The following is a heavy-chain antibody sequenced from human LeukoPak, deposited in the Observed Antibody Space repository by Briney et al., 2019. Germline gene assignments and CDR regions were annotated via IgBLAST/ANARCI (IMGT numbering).Heavy chain of an antibody. D-gene: IGHD3-16*01. CDR3: AKALDYVWAVAFDY. CDR2: ISGSGGST. Sequence: SGGSLRLSCAASGFSFSSYAMSWVRQAPGKGLEWVSAISGSGGSTYYADSVKGRFTISRDNSKNTLYLQMNSLRAEDTAVYYCAKALDYVWAVAFDYWGQGTLVTVSS. V-gene: IGHV3-23*01. CDR1: GFSFSSYA. J-gene: IGHJ4*02.